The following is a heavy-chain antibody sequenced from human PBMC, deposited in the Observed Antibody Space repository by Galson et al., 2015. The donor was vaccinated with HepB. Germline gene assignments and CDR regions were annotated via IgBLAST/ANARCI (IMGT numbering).Heavy chain of an antibody. J-gene: IGHJ4*02. CDR3: ARFEQLVPFDY. D-gene: IGHD6-6*01. CDR2: ISSSSSTI. CDR1: GFTFSSYS. Sequence: SLRLSCAASGFTFSSYSMNWVRQAPGKGLEWVSYISSSSSTIYYADSVKGRFTISRDNAKSSLYLQMNSLRAEDTAVYYCARFEQLVPFDYWGQGTLVTVSS. V-gene: IGHV3-48*01.